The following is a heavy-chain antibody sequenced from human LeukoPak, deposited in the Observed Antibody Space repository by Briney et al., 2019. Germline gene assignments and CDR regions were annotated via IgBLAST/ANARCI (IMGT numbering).Heavy chain of an antibody. Sequence: PGGSLRLSCAASGFTFSSYAMSWVRQAPGKGLEWASAISGSGGSTYYADSVKGRFTISRDNSKNTLYLQMNSLRAEDAAVYYCAKDLTYYYDSSGYYTNNWFDPWGQGTLVTVSS. CDR2: ISGSGGST. J-gene: IGHJ5*02. CDR3: AKDLTYYYDSSGYYTNNWFDP. V-gene: IGHV3-23*01. CDR1: GFTFSSYA. D-gene: IGHD3-22*01.